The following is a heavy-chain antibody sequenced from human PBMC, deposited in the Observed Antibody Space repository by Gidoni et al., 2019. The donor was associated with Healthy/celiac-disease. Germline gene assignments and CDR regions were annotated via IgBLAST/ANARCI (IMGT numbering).Heavy chain of an antibody. Sequence: EVQLVESGGGLVQPGGSLRLSCAASGFTFSNAWMSWFRQAPGKGLEWFGRIKRKTDGGTTDYAAPVKGRLTISRDDSKNTLYLQMNSLKTEDTAAYYCTTDPGYSSGWYYFDYWGQGTLVTVSS. CDR1: GFTFSNAW. J-gene: IGHJ4*02. D-gene: IGHD6-19*01. CDR2: IKRKTDGGTT. V-gene: IGHV3-15*01. CDR3: TTDPGYSSGWYYFDY.